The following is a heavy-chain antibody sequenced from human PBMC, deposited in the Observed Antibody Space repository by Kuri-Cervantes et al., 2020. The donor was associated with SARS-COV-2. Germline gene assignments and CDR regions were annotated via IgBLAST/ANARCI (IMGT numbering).Heavy chain of an antibody. Sequence: GESLKISCAASGFTFSSYAMHWVRQAPGKGLEWVAVISYDGSNKYYTDSVKGRFTISRDNSKNTLYLQMNSLRAEDTAVYYCARPVDSRGYGQPDYWGQGTLVTVSS. J-gene: IGHJ4*02. D-gene: IGHD3-22*01. V-gene: IGHV3-30-3*01. CDR1: GFTFSSYA. CDR2: ISYDGSNK. CDR3: ARPVDSRGYGQPDY.